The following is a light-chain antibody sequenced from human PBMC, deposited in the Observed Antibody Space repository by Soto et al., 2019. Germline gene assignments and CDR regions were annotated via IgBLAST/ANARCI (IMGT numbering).Light chain of an antibody. CDR1: QSISDT. V-gene: IGKV3-15*01. CDR2: GAS. Sequence: DIVMTQSPAILSFSLGERATLSCLASQSISDTLAWYQQRSGQAPRLLIYGASTRATGVPARFSGSGSGTEFTLTISSLQSDDFAIYYCQQYKSWPPLTFGGGTKVE. J-gene: IGKJ4*01. CDR3: QQYKSWPPLT.